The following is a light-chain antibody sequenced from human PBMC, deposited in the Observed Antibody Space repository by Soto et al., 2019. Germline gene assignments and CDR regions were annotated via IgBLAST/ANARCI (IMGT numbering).Light chain of an antibody. J-gene: IGKJ5*01. V-gene: IGKV1-12*01. Sequence: DSQMTQSPSSVSASVGDRVTITCRASQDIIGWVAWYQQKPGRAPKLLFYAASSLQSGVPTRFAGNGSGTSFTLTITSLQPEDFATYYCLQADTLPITFGQGTRLEIK. CDR1: QDIIGW. CDR3: LQADTLPIT. CDR2: AAS.